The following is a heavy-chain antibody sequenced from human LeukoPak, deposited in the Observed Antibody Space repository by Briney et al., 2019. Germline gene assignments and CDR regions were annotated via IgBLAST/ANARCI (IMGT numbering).Heavy chain of an antibody. D-gene: IGHD6-13*01. Sequence: GGSLRLSCAASGFTFSSHDMSWVRQAPGKGLQWVSSISGSNTYYVDSVKGRFTISRDNSKNMLYLQLNSLRAEDTAVYYCGKDLSPRIAADWFDPWGQGTLVTVSS. J-gene: IGHJ5*02. CDR2: ISGSNT. V-gene: IGHV3-23*01. CDR3: GKDLSPRIAADWFDP. CDR1: GFTFSSHD.